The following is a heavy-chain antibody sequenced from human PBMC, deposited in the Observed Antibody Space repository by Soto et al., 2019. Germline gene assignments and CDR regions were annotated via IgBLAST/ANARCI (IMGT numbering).Heavy chain of an antibody. J-gene: IGHJ4*02. Sequence: ASVKVSCKASGGTFSSYAISWVRQAPGQGLEWMGGFDPEDGKTNYAQKFQGRVTMTEDTSTDTAYMELSSLRSEDTAVYYCATGVNDYGDYRVLDYWGQGTLVTVSS. CDR1: GGTFSSYA. D-gene: IGHD4-17*01. CDR2: FDPEDGKT. CDR3: ATGVNDYGDYRVLDY. V-gene: IGHV1-24*01.